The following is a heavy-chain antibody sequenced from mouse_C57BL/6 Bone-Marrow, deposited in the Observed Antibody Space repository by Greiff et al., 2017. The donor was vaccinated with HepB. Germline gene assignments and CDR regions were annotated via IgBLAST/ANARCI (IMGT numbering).Heavy chain of an antibody. CDR2: IWRGGST. Sequence: VQLVESGPGLVQPSQSLSITCTVSGFSLTSYGVHWVRQSPGKGLEWLGVIWRGGSTDYNAAFMSRLSITTDNAKSQVFVKMNRLQADDTAIYYWAKRGVTTDYWGQGTLVTVSA. J-gene: IGHJ3*01. CDR3: AKRGVTTDY. D-gene: IGHD2-13*01. CDR1: GFSLTSYG. V-gene: IGHV2-5*01.